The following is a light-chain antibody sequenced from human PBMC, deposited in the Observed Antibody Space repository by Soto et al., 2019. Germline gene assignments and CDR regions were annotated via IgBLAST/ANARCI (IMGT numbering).Light chain of an antibody. CDR1: QTVSSTY. J-gene: IGKJ1*01. V-gene: IGKV3-20*01. Sequence: EILLTQAPCTLSLSPGEVATLSRTVSQTVSSTYLAWYQQKPGQAPRLLIYGASSRATGIPDRFSGSGSGTDFTLTISRLEPEDFAVYYCQQFDGSPRTFGQGTKVDNK. CDR3: QQFDGSPRT. CDR2: GAS.